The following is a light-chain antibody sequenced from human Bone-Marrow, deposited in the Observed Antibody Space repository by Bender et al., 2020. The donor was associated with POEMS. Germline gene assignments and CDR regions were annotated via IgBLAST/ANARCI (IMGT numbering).Light chain of an antibody. CDR3: SFFAGTYTV. J-gene: IGLJ3*02. V-gene: IGLV1-44*01. CDR1: GSNIGGYP. CDR2: TNN. Sequence: QSVLTQPPSVSGTPGQRVTISCSGSGSNIGGYPVNWYQQLPGTAPRLLIYTNNERPSGVPDRFSGSKSGNTASLTISGLQAYDEAEYSCSFFAGTYTVFGGGTKLTVL.